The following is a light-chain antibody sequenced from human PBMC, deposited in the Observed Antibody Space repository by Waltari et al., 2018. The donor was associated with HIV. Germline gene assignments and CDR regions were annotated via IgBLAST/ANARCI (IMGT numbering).Light chain of an antibody. V-gene: IGLV4-69*01. Sequence: QLVLTQSASASASLGASVKLTCTLSSGYTAYAIAWHQQQAEKGPRYLMKVNSDGRDSRGVGIPDLFSGSSAEAERDLTISSLQSEDEADYYCQTWDTGIRVFGGGTKLTVL. CDR2: VNSDGRD. CDR1: SGYTAYA. J-gene: IGLJ3*02. CDR3: QTWDTGIRV.